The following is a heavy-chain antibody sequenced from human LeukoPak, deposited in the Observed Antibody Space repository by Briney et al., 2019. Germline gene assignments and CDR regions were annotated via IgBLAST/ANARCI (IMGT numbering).Heavy chain of an antibody. CDR3: ARGRISLGYCSSTSCSRSPYSYYMDV. CDR1: GGSFSGYY. CDR2: INHSGST. D-gene: IGHD2-2*01. J-gene: IGHJ6*03. V-gene: IGHV4-34*01. Sequence: SETLSLTCAVYGGSFSGYYWSWIRQPPGKGLEWIGEINHSGSTNYNPSLKSRVTISVDTSKNQFSLKLSSVTAADTAVYYCARGRISLGYCSSTSCSRSPYSYYMDVWGKGTTVTVSS.